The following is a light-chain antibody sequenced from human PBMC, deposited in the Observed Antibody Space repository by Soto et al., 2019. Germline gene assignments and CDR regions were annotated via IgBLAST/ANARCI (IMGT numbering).Light chain of an antibody. CDR3: AAWDDSLSGHVV. V-gene: IGLV1-47*01. Sequence: QSVLTQPPSASGTPGQRVTISCSGSSSNIGSNYVYWYQQLPGTAPKLLIYRNNQRPSGVPDRFPGSKSGTSASLAISGLRSEDEADYYCAAWDDSLSGHVVFGGGTQLTVL. J-gene: IGLJ2*01. CDR2: RNN. CDR1: SSNIGSNY.